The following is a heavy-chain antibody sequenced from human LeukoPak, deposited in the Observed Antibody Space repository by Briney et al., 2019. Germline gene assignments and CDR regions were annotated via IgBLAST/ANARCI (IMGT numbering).Heavy chain of an antibody. CDR1: AGSITGNY. J-gene: IGHJ4*02. D-gene: IGHD3-22*01. CDR2: IYYSGST. CDR3: ARAGTYDTIAYYYDY. V-gene: IGHV4-59*01. Sequence: PSETLSLTCTVSAGSITGNYWSWIRPPPGKGLEWIGYIYYSGSTSYHPSLKSRVTLSVDTSKNQFSLKLRSVTAADTAVYFCARAGTYDTIAYYYDYWGQGTLVTVSA.